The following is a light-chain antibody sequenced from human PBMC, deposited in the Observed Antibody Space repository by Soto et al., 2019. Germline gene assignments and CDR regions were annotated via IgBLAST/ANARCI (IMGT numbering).Light chain of an antibody. CDR1: HSISNY. CDR2: AAA. Sequence: DIQMTQSPSSVSASVGDRVTITCRASHSISNYLAWYQHKPGKAPQLLIYAAAALQSGVPLRFSGSGSRTDFTLTFSSLKAGDFATYFCQEAHIVPFTFGQGKRREIK. J-gene: IGKJ5*01. V-gene: IGKV1D-12*01. CDR3: QEAHIVPFT.